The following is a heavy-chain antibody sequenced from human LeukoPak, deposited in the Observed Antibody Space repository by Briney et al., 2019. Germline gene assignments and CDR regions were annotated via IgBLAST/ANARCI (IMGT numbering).Heavy chain of an antibody. CDR3: ARDFRYDSSGYKRAAFDI. D-gene: IGHD3-22*01. Sequence: GGSLRLSCAASGFTVSSKDMSWVRQAPGEGLEWVSAIYRDSNTYYTSSVRGRFTISRDNSKNTVSLQMDSLRAEDTAVYYCARDFRYDSSGYKRAAFDIWGQGTMVTVSS. J-gene: IGHJ3*02. CDR1: GFTVSSKD. V-gene: IGHV3-66*01. CDR2: IYRDSNT.